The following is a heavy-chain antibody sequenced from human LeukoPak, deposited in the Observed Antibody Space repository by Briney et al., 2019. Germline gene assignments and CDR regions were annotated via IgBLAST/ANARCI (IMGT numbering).Heavy chain of an antibody. CDR2: IYYSGST. CDR1: GGSISSGGYY. D-gene: IGHD2-15*01. J-gene: IGHJ3*02. CDR3: GNYSPRLDAFDI. V-gene: IGHV4-31*03. Sequence: PSETLSLTCTVSGGSISSGGYYWSWIRQHPGKGLEWIGYIYYSGSTYYNPSFKSRVTISVDTSKNQFSLKLSSVTAADTAVYYCGNYSPRLDAFDIWGQGTMVTVSS.